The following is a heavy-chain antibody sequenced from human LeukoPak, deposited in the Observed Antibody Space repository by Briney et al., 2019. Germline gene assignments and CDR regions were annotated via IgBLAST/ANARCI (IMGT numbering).Heavy chain of an antibody. CDR1: GGSISNNNW. CDR2: IYHSGTT. V-gene: IGHV4-4*02. Sequence: SGTLSLTCSVSGGSISNNNWWSWVRHSPGKGLEWIGNIYHSGTTHYNPSLKSRATISVANSKNQFSLKLDSVTAADTAVYYCARDLNHYDSSGYTYWGQGTLVTVSS. CDR3: ARDLNHYDSSGYTY. D-gene: IGHD3-22*01. J-gene: IGHJ4*02.